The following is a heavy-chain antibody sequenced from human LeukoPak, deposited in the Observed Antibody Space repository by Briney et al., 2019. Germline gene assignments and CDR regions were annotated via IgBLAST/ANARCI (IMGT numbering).Heavy chain of an antibody. CDR1: GGTFSGYY. CDR2: INHRGST. J-gene: IGHJ4*02. Sequence: SETLSLTCAVDGGTFSGYYWRWVRQPPGKGREWVGEINHRGSTNYNPALKSGVTISVYTAKEQFALELGSVTAAAPAVYYCARAESPYSNYEYWGQGTLVTVSS. D-gene: IGHD4-11*01. CDR3: ARAESPYSNYEY. V-gene: IGHV4-34*01.